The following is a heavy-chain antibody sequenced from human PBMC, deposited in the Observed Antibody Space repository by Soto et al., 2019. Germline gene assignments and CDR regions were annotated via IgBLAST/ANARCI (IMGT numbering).Heavy chain of an antibody. Sequence: GGSLRLSCTASGFIFDSYAMSWVRQAPGKGLEYISTISGSGHNTYYADSVKGRFTISRDSSKDTVYLQMNNLRADDTAVYFCGGGPDYRNNYYYGMDVWGQGTTVTVSS. V-gene: IGHV3-23*01. CDR1: GFIFDSYA. J-gene: IGHJ6*02. CDR2: ISGSGHNT. CDR3: GGGPDYRNNYYYGMDV. D-gene: IGHD3-10*01.